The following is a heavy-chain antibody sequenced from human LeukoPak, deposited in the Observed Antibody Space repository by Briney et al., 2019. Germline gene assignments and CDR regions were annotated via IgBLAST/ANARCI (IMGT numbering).Heavy chain of an antibody. CDR2: IFSNGDT. CDR3: TRDQMNY. V-gene: IGHV3-53*01. Sequence: PGGSLRLSCTASEFTVSRNYMLWVRQAPGKGLEWVSLIFSNGDTHYADSVKGRFTISRDTSKNTVYLQMNSLRVEDTAMYYYTRDQMNYWGQGTLVTVSS. D-gene: IGHD5-24*01. J-gene: IGHJ4*02. CDR1: EFTVSRNY.